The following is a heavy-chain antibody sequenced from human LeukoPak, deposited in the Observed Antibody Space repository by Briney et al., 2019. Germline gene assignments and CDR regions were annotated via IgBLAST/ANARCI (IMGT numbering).Heavy chain of an antibody. CDR1: GGSISSYY. J-gene: IGHJ3*02. D-gene: IGHD4-23*01. CDR3: AKDRYGGNGDDAFDI. Sequence: SETLSLTCTVSGGSISSYYWSWIRQPPGKGLEWIGYIYYSGSTNYNPSLKSRVTISVDTSKNQFSLKLSSVTAADTAVYYCAKDRYGGNGDDAFDIWGQGTMVTVSS. V-gene: IGHV4-59*01. CDR2: IYYSGST.